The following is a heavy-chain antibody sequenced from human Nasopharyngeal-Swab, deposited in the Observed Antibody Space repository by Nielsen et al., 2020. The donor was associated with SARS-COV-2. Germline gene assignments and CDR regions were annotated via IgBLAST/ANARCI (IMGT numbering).Heavy chain of an antibody. J-gene: IGHJ6*02. CDR1: GSTFRRCS. Sequence: GGSLRLSCAATGSTFRRCSVSWVRQAPGKGLEWVSAISASGSSTYYADSVKGRFTISRDNSQNTLYLQMSSLRVEDTAVYYCAKESGSYLYYYYGMDVWGQGTTVTVSS. D-gene: IGHD1-26*01. CDR2: ISASGSST. V-gene: IGHV3-23*01. CDR3: AKESGSYLYYYYGMDV.